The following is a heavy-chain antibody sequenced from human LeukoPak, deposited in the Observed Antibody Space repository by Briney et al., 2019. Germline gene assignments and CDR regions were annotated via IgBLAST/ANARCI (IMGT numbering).Heavy chain of an antibody. CDR1: GGSISNYY. D-gene: IGHD3-3*01. J-gene: IGHJ4*02. CDR2: IYTSGIT. V-gene: IGHV4-4*07. CDR3: ARDGRFLEFDY. Sequence: PSETLSLTCTVSGGSISNYYWSWIRQPAGKGLEWIGRIYTSGITNYNPSLKSRVTMSVDTSKNQFSLKLNSVTAADTAVYYRARDGRFLEFDYWGQGTLVTVSS.